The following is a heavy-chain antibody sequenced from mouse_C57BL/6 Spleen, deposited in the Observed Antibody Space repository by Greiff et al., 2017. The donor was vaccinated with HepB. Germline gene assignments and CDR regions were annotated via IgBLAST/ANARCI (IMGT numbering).Heavy chain of an antibody. CDR2: INPNNGGT. J-gene: IGHJ2*01. D-gene: IGHD1-1*02. CDR1: GYTFTDYY. V-gene: IGHV1-26*01. CDR3: ARHGYVDY. Sequence: EVQLQESGPELVKPGASVKISCKASGYTFTDYYMNWVKQSHGKSLEWIGDINPNNGGTSYNQKFKGKATLTVDKSSSTAYMELRSLTSEDSAVYYCARHGYVDYRGQGTTLTVSS.